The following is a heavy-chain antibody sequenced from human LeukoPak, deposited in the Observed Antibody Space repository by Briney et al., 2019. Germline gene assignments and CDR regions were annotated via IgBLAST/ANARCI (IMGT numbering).Heavy chain of an antibody. CDR2: MNVDSGGT. CDR1: GHIFSDHY. Sequence: ASVKVSCKASGHIFSDHYMHWVRQAPGQGLEWMGWMNVDSGGTEYAQKFQGRVTMTRDTSVSTAFMDLTRLTSDDTAVYYCARDSKVTGTSFDSWGQGTLVTVSS. D-gene: IGHD2-21*02. CDR3: ARDSKVTGTSFDS. J-gene: IGHJ4*02. V-gene: IGHV1-2*02.